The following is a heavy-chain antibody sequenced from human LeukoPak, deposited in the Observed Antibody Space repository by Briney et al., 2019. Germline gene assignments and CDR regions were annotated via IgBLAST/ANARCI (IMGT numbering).Heavy chain of an antibody. V-gene: IGHV3-48*01. Sequence: GGSLRLSCAVSGFTFSSYSMNWVRRAPGKGLEWISYISSSSSIIYYADSVKGRFTISRDNAKNSLYLQMNSLRADDTAVYYCERAPLEYIAGRREGFDYWGQGTLVTVSS. CDR1: GFTFSSYS. CDR2: ISSSSSII. D-gene: IGHD6-6*01. CDR3: ERAPLEYIAGRREGFDY. J-gene: IGHJ4*02.